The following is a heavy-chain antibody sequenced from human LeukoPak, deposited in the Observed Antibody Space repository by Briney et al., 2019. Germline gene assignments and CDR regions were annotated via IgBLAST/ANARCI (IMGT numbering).Heavy chain of an antibody. CDR1: GYTFTSYG. CDR3: ARGGCSSTSCYEGDYFDY. J-gene: IGHJ4*02. D-gene: IGHD2-2*01. Sequence: ASVKVSCKASGYTFTSYGISWVRQAPGQGLEWMGWISAYNGNTNYAQNLQGRVTMTTDTSTSTAYMELRSLRSDDTAVYYCARGGCSSTSCYEGDYFDYWGQGTLVTVSS. V-gene: IGHV1-18*01. CDR2: ISAYNGNT.